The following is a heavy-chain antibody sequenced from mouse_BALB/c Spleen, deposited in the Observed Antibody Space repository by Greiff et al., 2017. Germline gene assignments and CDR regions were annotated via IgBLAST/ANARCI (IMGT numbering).Heavy chain of an antibody. CDR3: ARRLGDAMDY. Sequence: VQLQQPGAELVKPGASVKPGASGYTFTSYWMHWVKQRPGQGLEWIGEINPSNGRTNYNEKFKSKATLTVDKSSSTAYMQLSSLTSEDSAVYYCARRLGDAMDYWGQGTSVTVSS. D-gene: IGHD4-1*01. CDR1: GYTFTSYW. CDR2: INPSNGRT. J-gene: IGHJ4*01. V-gene: IGHV1S81*02.